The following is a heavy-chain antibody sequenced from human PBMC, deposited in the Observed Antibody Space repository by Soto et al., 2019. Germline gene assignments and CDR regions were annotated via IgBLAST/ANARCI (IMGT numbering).Heavy chain of an antibody. D-gene: IGHD2-8*02. CDR2: ILVGGST. V-gene: IGHV3-23*01. CDR3: AKATATGGGAFEI. CDR1: GFICSSYD. J-gene: IGHJ3*02. Sequence: GGSLRLSCAASGFICSSYDMSWVRQAPGKGLEWVSTILVGGSTHYEDSVKGRFTISRDTSKNTVYLQMNSLTAGDTAVYYCAKATATGGGAFEICGQGAMVTVSS.